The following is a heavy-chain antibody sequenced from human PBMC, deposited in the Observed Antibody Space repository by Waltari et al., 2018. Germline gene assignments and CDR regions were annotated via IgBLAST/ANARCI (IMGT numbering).Heavy chain of an antibody. J-gene: IGHJ6*03. CDR2: IYYTRAI. CDR1: GGSIRGYY. Sequence: QVQLQESGPGLVKPSETLSLMCTASGGSIRGYYWSWIRQPPWKGMEWIAYIYYTRAINYNPSLKSRVTLSVDTSKNQFSLKLNSMTAADTAVYYCARVSWSTGNYYYFYIDVWGKGTTVTVSS. V-gene: IGHV4-59*13. D-gene: IGHD3-10*01. CDR3: ARVSWSTGNYYYFYIDV.